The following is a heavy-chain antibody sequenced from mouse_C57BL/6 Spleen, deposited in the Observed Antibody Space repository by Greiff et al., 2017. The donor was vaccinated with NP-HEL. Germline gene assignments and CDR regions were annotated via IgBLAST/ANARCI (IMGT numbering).Heavy chain of an antibody. Sequence: VQLQQSDAELVKPGASVKISCKVSGYTFTDHTIHWMKQRPEQGLEWIGYIYPRDGSTKYNEKFKGKATLTADKSSSTAYMQLNSLTSEDSAVYSCAREEAYYSNYEAYWGQGTLVTVSA. CDR1: GYTFTDHT. CDR3: AREEAYYSNYEAY. D-gene: IGHD2-5*01. J-gene: IGHJ3*01. CDR2: IYPRDGST. V-gene: IGHV1-78*01.